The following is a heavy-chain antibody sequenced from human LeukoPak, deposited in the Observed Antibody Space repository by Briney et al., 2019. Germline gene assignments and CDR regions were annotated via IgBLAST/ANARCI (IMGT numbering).Heavy chain of an antibody. CDR3: AREPTPGIAVAVTLDY. CDR2: IYTSGST. V-gene: IGHV4-4*07. Sequence: SETLSLTCTVSGGSISSYYWSWIRQPAGKGLEWIGRIYTSGSTNYNPSLKSRVTMSVDTSKNQFSLKLSSVTAADTAVYYCAREPTPGIAVAVTLDYGGRGPLVTVSS. CDR1: GGSISSYY. D-gene: IGHD6-19*01. J-gene: IGHJ4*02.